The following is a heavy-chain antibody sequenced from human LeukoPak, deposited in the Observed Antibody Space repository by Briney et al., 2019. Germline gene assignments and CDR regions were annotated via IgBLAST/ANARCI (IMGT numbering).Heavy chain of an antibody. CDR3: AGDVGGYSSSWYPPTGFDP. CDR1: GFTFSSYA. CDR2: ISYDGSNK. D-gene: IGHD6-13*01. J-gene: IGHJ5*02. Sequence: GGSLRLSCAASGFTFSSYAMHWVRQAPGKGLEWVAVISYDGSNKYYAHSVKGRFTISRDNSKNTLYLQMNSLRAEDTAVYYCAGDVGGYSSSWYPPTGFDPWGQGTLVTVSS. V-gene: IGHV3-30-3*01.